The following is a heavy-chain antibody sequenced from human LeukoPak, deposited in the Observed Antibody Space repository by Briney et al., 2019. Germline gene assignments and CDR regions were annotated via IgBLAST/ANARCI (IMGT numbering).Heavy chain of an antibody. J-gene: IGHJ4*02. V-gene: IGHV1-8*02. D-gene: IGHD4-17*01. CDR2: MNPNSGNT. CDR1: GGTFSSYA. Sequence: ASVKVSCKASGGTFSSYAINWVRQATGQGLEWMGWMNPNSGNTGYAQKFQGRVTMTRNTSISTAYMELSSLRSEDTAVYYCARELVTVTTHYWGQGTLVTVSS. CDR3: ARELVTVTTHY.